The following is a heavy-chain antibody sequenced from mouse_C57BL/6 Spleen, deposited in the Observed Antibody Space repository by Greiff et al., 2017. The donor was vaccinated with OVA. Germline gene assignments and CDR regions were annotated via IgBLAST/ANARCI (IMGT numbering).Heavy chain of an antibody. CDR2: INPSTGGT. V-gene: IGHV1-43*01. D-gene: IGHD2-10*02. CDR1: GYSFTGYY. CDR3: ARRGYGNYVGYFDV. Sequence: EVQLQQSGPELVKPGASVKISCKASGYSFTGYYMHWVKQSSEKSLEWIGEINPSTGGTSYNQKFKGKATLTVDKSSSTAYMQLKSLTSEDSAVYYCARRGYGNYVGYFDVWGTGTTVTVSS. J-gene: IGHJ1*03.